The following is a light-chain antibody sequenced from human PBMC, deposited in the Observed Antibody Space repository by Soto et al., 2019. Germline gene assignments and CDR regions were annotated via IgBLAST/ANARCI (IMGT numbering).Light chain of an antibody. CDR2: GNT. CDR3: QSYDNSLNGLYV. J-gene: IGLJ1*01. CDR1: SSNIGAGYD. Sequence: QSVLTQPPSVSGAPGQTVTLSCAGSSSNIGAGYDVHWYLHLPGTAPKLVIYGNTNRPSGVPDRFSGSKSGTSASLAITGLQAEDEADYYCQSYDNSLNGLYVFGTGTKLTVL. V-gene: IGLV1-40*01.